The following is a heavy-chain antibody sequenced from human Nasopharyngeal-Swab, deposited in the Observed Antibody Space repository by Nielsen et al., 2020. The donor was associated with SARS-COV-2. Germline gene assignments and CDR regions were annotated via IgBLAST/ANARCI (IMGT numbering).Heavy chain of an antibody. V-gene: IGHV3-33*01. Sequence: GESLKISCAASGFTFSSYGMHWVRQAPGKGLEWVAVIWYDGSNKYYADSVKGQFTISRDNSKNTLYLQMNSLRAEDTAVYYCARDSRRITIFGVARVYYGMDVWGQGTTVTVSS. CDR1: GFTFSSYG. J-gene: IGHJ6*02. CDR3: ARDSRRITIFGVARVYYGMDV. CDR2: IWYDGSNK. D-gene: IGHD3-3*01.